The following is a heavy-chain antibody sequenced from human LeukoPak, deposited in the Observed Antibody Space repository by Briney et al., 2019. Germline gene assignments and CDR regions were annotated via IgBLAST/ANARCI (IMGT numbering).Heavy chain of an antibody. V-gene: IGHV4-34*01. Sequence: PSETLSLTCAVYGGSFSGYYWSWIRQPPGKGLEWIGEINHSGSTNYNPSLKSRVTISVDTSKNQFSLKLSSVTAADTAVYYCARKTVLRYFDWLSTDAFDIWGQGTMVTVSS. J-gene: IGHJ3*02. CDR3: ARKTVLRYFDWLSTDAFDI. D-gene: IGHD3-9*01. CDR2: INHSGST. CDR1: GGSFSGYY.